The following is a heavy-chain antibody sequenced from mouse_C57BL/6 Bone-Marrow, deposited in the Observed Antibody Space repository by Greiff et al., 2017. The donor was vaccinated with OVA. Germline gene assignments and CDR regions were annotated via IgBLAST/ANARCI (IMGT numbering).Heavy chain of an antibody. CDR1: GYTFTDYY. J-gene: IGHJ1*03. D-gene: IGHD2-1*01. Sequence: VQLKESGPVLVKPGASVKMSCKASGYTFTDYYMNWVKQSHGKSLEWIGVINPYNGGTSYNQKFKGKATLTVDKSSSTAYMELNSLTSEDSAVYYCARSGGNYLYWYFDVWGTGTTVTVSS. V-gene: IGHV1-19*01. CDR3: ARSGGNYLYWYFDV. CDR2: INPYNGGT.